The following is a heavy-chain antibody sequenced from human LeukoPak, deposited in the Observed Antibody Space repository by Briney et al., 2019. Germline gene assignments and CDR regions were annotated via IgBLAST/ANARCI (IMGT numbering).Heavy chain of an antibody. V-gene: IGHV3-74*01. CDR2: INSDGSST. D-gene: IGHD5-12*01. Sequence: GGSLRLSCAASGFTFSSYGMSWVRQAPGKGLEWVSRINSDGSSTTYADSVKGRFTISRDNAKNTLYLQMNSLRAEDTAVYYCARGGNYDYKFDCWGQGTLVTVSS. CDR3: ARGGNYDYKFDC. CDR1: GFTFSSYG. J-gene: IGHJ4*02.